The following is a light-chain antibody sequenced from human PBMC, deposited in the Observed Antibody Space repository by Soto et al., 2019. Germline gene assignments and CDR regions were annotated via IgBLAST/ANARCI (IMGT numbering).Light chain of an antibody. CDR3: SSYTGSSGRV. Sequence: QSALTQPASVSGSPGQSITISCTGTSSDVGGYDYVSWYQQHPGNAPKVMIYEVTHRPSGVSYRFSGSKSGNTASLTISGLQADDEADYYCSSYTGSSGRVFGTGTKLTVL. CDR1: SSDVGGYDY. J-gene: IGLJ1*01. V-gene: IGLV2-14*01. CDR2: EVT.